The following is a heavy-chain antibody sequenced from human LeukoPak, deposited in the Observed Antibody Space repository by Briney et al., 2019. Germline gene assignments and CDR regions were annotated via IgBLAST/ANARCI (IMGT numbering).Heavy chain of an antibody. V-gene: IGHV3-30-3*01. J-gene: IGHJ3*02. CDR1: GFTFSSYA. Sequence: GRSLRLSCAASGFTFSSYAMHWVRQAPGKGLEWVAVISYDGSNKYYADSVKGRFTISRDNSKNTLYLQMNSLRAEDTAVYYCARDNHRRGIGAFDIWGQGTMVTVSS. D-gene: IGHD3-10*01. CDR3: ARDNHRRGIGAFDI. CDR2: ISYDGSNK.